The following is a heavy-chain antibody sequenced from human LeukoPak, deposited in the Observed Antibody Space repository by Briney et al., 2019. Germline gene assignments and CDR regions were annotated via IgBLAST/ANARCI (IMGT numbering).Heavy chain of an antibody. CDR2: IYYSGST. CDR1: GGSVSSGSYY. CDR3: ARDRRSLYYYYYGMDV. J-gene: IGHJ6*02. V-gene: IGHV4-61*01. D-gene: IGHD1-26*01. Sequence: SETLSLTCTVSGGSVSSGSYYWSWIRQPPGKGLEWIGYIYYSGSTNYNPSLKSRVTISVGTSKNQFSLKLSSVTAADTAVYYCARDRRSLYYYYYGMDVWGQGTTVTVSS.